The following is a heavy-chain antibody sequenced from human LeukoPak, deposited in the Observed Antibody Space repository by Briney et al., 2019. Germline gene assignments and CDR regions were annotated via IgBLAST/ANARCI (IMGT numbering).Heavy chain of an antibody. Sequence: SETLSLTCTVSGGSISSYYWSWIRQPPGKGLEWIGYIYYSGSTYYNPSLKSRVTISVDTSKNQFSLKLSSVTAADTAVYYCARRFRLATILQGGFDYWGQGTLVTVSS. V-gene: IGHV4-59*08. D-gene: IGHD5-12*01. CDR2: IYYSGST. CDR1: GGSISSYY. CDR3: ARRFRLATILQGGFDY. J-gene: IGHJ4*02.